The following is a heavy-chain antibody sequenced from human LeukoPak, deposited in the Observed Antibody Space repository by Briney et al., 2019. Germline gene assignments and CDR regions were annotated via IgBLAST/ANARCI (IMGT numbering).Heavy chain of an antibody. CDR2: ISAYNGNT. V-gene: IGHV1-18*01. CDR3: ARDESPTLFGVVTYYYYYYMDV. D-gene: IGHD3-3*01. CDR1: GYTFTSYG. Sequence: ASEKVSCKASGYTFTSYGISWVRQAPGQGLEWMGWISAYNGNTNYAQKLQGRVTMTTDTSTSTAYMELRSLRSDDTAVYYCARDESPTLFGVVTYYYYYYMDVWGKGTTVTVSS. J-gene: IGHJ6*03.